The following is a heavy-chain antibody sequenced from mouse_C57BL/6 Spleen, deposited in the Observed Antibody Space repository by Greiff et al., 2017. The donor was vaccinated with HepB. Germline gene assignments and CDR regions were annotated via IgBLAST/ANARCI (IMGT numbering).Heavy chain of an antibody. CDR3: ARDATYYYGSSYYAMDY. Sequence: EVMLVESGGGLVKPGGSLKLSCAASGFTFSSYAMSWVRQTPEKRLEWVATISDGGSYTYYPDNVKGRFTISRDNAKNNLYLQMSHLKSEDTAMYYCARDATYYYGSSYYAMDYWGQGTSVTVSS. CDR1: GFTFSSYA. V-gene: IGHV5-4*01. J-gene: IGHJ4*01. CDR2: ISDGGSYT. D-gene: IGHD1-1*01.